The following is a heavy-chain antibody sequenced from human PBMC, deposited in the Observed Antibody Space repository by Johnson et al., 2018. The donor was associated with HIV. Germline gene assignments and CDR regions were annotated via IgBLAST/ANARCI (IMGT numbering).Heavy chain of an antibody. J-gene: IGHJ3*02. CDR3: ATEGGTGAFDI. V-gene: IGHV3-11*04. CDR1: GFTFSDYY. Sequence: QVQLVESGGGLVKPGGSLRLSCAASGFTFSDYYMSWIRQAPGKGLEWVSSITSSGRTTYYADSVEGRFTISRDNAKNSLYLQMNSLRAEDTAVYYCATEGGTGAFDIWGQGTMVTVSS. CDR2: ITSSGRTT. D-gene: IGHD2-15*01.